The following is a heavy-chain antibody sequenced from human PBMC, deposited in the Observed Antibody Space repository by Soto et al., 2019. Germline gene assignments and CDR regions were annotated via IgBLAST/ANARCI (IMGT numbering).Heavy chain of an antibody. CDR3: AARYCGRTSCFHFEY. D-gene: IGHD2-2*01. CDR2: ISSDGSST. CDR1: GFTFSSYG. V-gene: IGHV3-64*01. Sequence: GGSLRLSCAASGFTFSSYGMHWVRQAPGKGLEYVSAISSDGSSTYYANSVKGRFTISRDNSKNTLYLQMGSLRPEDMAVYYCAARYCGRTSCFHFEYWGQGALVTVSS. J-gene: IGHJ4*02.